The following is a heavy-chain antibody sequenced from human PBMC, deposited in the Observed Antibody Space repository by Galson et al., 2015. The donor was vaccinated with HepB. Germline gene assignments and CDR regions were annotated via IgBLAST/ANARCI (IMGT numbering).Heavy chain of an antibody. D-gene: IGHD3-22*01. J-gene: IGHJ5*02. V-gene: IGHV3-30*15. CDR3: ARMSPPHYSDSGGYRGNH. Sequence: SLRLSCAASRFTFSSYAMHWVRQAPGKGLQWVALISYDGSHKYYADSVKGRFTISRDNSNNTLYLQLSSLRTDDTAVYYCARMSPPHYSDSGGYRGNHWGQGTLVTVSS. CDR2: ISYDGSHK. CDR1: RFTFSSYA.